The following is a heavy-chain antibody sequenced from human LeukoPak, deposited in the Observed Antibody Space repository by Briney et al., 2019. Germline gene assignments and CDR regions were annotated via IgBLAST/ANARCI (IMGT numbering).Heavy chain of an antibody. V-gene: IGHV4-59*01. CDR3: ARFPGGYSSGRAVSN. CDR2: IYYSGST. Sequence: SETLSLTCTVSGGSISSYYWSWIRQPPGKGLEWIGYIYYSGSTNYNPSLKSRVTISVDTSKNQFSLKLSSVTAADTAVYYCARFPGGYSSGRAVSNWGQGTLVTVSS. CDR1: GGSISSYY. J-gene: IGHJ4*02. D-gene: IGHD6-19*01.